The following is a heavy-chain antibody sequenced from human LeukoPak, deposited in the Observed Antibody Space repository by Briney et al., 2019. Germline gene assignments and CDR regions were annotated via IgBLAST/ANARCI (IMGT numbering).Heavy chain of an antibody. CDR3: ARTSFGYSGYDPRRGYFDY. V-gene: IGHV4-38-2*02. CDR1: GYSISSGYY. Sequence: SETLSLTCTVSGYSISSGYYWGWIRQAPGKGLEWIGYIYHSGNTYYNPSLKSRVTISVDTSKNQFSLKLSSVTAADTAVYYCARTSFGYSGYDPRRGYFDYWGQGTLVTVSS. CDR2: IYHSGNT. D-gene: IGHD5-12*01. J-gene: IGHJ4*02.